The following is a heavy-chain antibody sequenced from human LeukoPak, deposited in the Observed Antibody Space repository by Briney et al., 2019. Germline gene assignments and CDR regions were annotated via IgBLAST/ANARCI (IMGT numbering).Heavy chain of an antibody. CDR1: DYSISSGYY. D-gene: IGHD2-8*01. CDR3: ARLGRQVLSNYYYYYMDV. Sequence: PSETLSLTCAVSDYSISSGYYWGWIRQPPGKGLEWIGSIYHSGSTYYNPSLKSRVTISVDTSKNQFSLKLRSVTAADTAVYYCARLGRQVLSNYYYYYMDVWGKGTTVTVSS. CDR2: IYHSGST. J-gene: IGHJ6*03. V-gene: IGHV4-38-2*01.